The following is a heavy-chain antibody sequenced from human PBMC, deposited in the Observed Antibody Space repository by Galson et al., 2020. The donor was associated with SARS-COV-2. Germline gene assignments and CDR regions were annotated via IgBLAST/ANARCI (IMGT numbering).Heavy chain of an antibody. CDR2: IKSKTDGGTT. Sequence: TGGSLRLSCAASGFTFSNAWMTWVRQAPGKGLEWVGLIKSKTDGGTTDYAAPVKGRFTISRDDANNTLYLQMISLKTEDTAVYYCTTGSSCEYWGQGTLVTVSS. J-gene: IGHJ4*02. V-gene: IGHV3-15*01. CDR1: GFTFSNAW. CDR3: TTGSSCEY.